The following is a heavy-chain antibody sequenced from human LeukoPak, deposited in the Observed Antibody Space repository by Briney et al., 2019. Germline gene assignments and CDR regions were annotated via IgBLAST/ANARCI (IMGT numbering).Heavy chain of an antibody. J-gene: IGHJ4*02. D-gene: IGHD6-13*01. CDR2: INTGGGTT. CDR3: ARGEGSSWFDY. V-gene: IGHV1-46*01. Sequence: ASVKVSCKASGYTFTNYYMHWVRQAPGQGLEWLGVINTGGGTTSSAQKFQGRVTMTRDTSTSTVYMELSSLTSEDTAVYYCARGEGSSWFDYWGQGTLVTVSS. CDR1: GYTFTNYY.